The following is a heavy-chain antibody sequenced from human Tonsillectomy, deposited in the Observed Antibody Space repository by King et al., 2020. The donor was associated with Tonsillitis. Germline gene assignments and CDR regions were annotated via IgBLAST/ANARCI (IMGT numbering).Heavy chain of an antibody. Sequence: QLQESGPGLVKPSQTLSLTCTVSGGSISSGGYYWSWIRQHPGKGLEWIGYIYYSGSTYYNPSLKSRVTISVDTSKNQFSLKLSSVTAADTAVYYCAGVGNITMIVEDAFDIWGQGTMVTVSS. D-gene: IGHD3-22*01. V-gene: IGHV4-31*03. CDR1: GGSISSGGYY. CDR2: IYYSGST. CDR3: AGVGNITMIVEDAFDI. J-gene: IGHJ3*02.